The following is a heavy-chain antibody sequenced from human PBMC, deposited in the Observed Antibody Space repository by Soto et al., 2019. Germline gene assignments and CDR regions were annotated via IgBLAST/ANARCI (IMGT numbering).Heavy chain of an antibody. CDR2: INHSGST. D-gene: IGHD6-6*01. V-gene: IGHV4-34*01. J-gene: IGHJ4*02. Sequence: QVQLQQWGAGLLKPSETLSLTCAVYGGSFSGYYWSWIRQPPGKGLEWIGEINHSGSTNYNPSLKSRVTISLDTSTDQSSLKLSSVTAPATAVYYGARVKRPASRPFAYWGQGTLVPVSS. CDR1: GGSFSGYY. CDR3: ARVKRPASRPFAY.